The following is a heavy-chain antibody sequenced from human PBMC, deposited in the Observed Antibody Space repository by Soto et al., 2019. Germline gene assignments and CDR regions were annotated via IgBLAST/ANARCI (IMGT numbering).Heavy chain of an antibody. J-gene: IGHJ4*02. CDR2: IYRDDDK. Sequence: QITLKESGPPLVKPTQTLTLTCTFSGFSLSTSGVGVGWIRQPPGKALEWLALIYRDDDKRYSPSLKSRLTITKDTSKNQVVLTMTNMDPVDTATYYCARAVAGTEFDYWGQGALVTVSS. CDR3: ARAVAGTEFDY. CDR1: GFSLSTSGVG. V-gene: IGHV2-5*02. D-gene: IGHD6-19*01.